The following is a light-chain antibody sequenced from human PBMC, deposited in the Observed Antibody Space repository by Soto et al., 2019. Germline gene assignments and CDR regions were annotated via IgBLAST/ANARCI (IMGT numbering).Light chain of an antibody. CDR3: QQYNKWPLT. V-gene: IGKV3-15*01. CDR2: GAY. Sequence: EVVMTQSPATLSVSPGDVAALSCRASQGVGSNLAWYQQKPGQAPRLIVYGAYTRATGVPARFSGSGSGTEFTLSNSSLGSEDFTVYYCQQYNKWPLTFGQGTKVEIK. CDR1: QGVGSN. J-gene: IGKJ1*01.